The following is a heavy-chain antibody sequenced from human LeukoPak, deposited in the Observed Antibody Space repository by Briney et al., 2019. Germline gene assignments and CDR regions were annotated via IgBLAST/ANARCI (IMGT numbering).Heavy chain of an antibody. CDR3: ARHCGSGWQALGY. V-gene: IGHV1-18*04. J-gene: IGHJ4*02. Sequence: GASVKVSCKASGYTFSNYGISWVRQAPGLGLEWMGWTSYNGNTNYAQKFQGRVTMTTDTSTTTAYMELRSLESEDTAVDYCARHCGSGWQALGYWGQGTLVTVSS. D-gene: IGHD6-19*01. CDR2: TSYNGNT. CDR1: GYTFSNYG.